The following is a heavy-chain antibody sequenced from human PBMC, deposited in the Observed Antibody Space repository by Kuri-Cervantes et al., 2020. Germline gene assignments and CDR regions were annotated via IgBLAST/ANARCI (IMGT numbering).Heavy chain of an antibody. Sequence: GSLRLSCAASGFTVSSNYMSWVRQAPGKGLEWIGYIYYSGGTNYNPSLKSRVTISVDTSKNQFSLKLSSVTAADTAVYYCARAPGSRGVVPAAFDIWGQGTMVTVSS. D-gene: IGHD2-2*01. CDR3: ARAPGSRGVVPAAFDI. CDR2: IYYSGGT. CDR1: GFTVSSNY. J-gene: IGHJ3*02. V-gene: IGHV4-59*02.